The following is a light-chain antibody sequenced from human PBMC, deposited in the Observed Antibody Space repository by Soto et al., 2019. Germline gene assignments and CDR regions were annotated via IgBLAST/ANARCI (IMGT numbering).Light chain of an antibody. CDR3: QSYDSSLSGSGV. CDR2: GNS. CDR1: SSNIGAGYD. Sequence: QSVLTQPPSVSGAPGQRVTISCTGSSSNIGAGYDVHWYQQLPGTAPKLLIYGNSNRPSGVPDRFSGSKSGTSASLAITGLQAEDEADYYCQSYDSSLSGSGVFGGGTKVTFL. V-gene: IGLV1-40*01. J-gene: IGLJ3*02.